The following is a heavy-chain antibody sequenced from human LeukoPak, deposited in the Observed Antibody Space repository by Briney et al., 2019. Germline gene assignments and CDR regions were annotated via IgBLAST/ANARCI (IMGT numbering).Heavy chain of an antibody. J-gene: IGHJ5*02. CDR2: ISGSGTST. D-gene: IGHD1-20*01. V-gene: IGHV3-23*01. CDR1: GFTFGNYA. Sequence: GGSLRLSCAASGFTFGNYAMSWVRQAPGKGLEWVSAISGSGTSTYYTDSVKGRFTISRDNSKNTLYLQMNSLRAEDTAVYYCAKDPYNWNPPNWFDPWGQGTLVTVSS. CDR3: AKDPYNWNPPNWFDP.